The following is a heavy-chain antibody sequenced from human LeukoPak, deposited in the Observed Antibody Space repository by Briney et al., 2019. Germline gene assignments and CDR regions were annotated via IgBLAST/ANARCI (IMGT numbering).Heavy chain of an antibody. CDR3: ARTTAAADSIASDY. Sequence: GESLKISCKGSGYSFTSYWIGWVRRMPGKGLEWMGIIHPGDSDTRYSPSFQGQVTISADKSISTAYLQWSSLKASDTAMYYCARTTAAADSIASDYWGQGTLVTVSS. CDR1: GYSFTSYW. D-gene: IGHD6-13*01. V-gene: IGHV5-51*01. J-gene: IGHJ4*02. CDR2: IHPGDSDT.